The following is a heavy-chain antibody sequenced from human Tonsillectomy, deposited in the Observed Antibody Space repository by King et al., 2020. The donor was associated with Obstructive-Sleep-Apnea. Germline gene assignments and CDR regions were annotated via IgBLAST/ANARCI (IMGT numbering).Heavy chain of an antibody. Sequence: QLQESGPGLVRPSETLSLTCTVSGGSLSGYYWSWIRQPPGKGLEWIGFIYYSGGTNYNPSLKSRVTISVSTSRNQFFLELRSVTSADTAFYYCARDGYNFNYFDYWGQGALVTVSS. V-gene: IGHV4-59*01. D-gene: IGHD5-24*01. CDR3: ARDGYNFNYFDY. J-gene: IGHJ4*02. CDR2: IYYSGGT. CDR1: GGSLSGYY.